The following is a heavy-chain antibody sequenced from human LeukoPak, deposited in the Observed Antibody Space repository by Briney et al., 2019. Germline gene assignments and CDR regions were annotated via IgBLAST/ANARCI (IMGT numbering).Heavy chain of an antibody. V-gene: IGHV3-30*04. CDR2: IPYDGSNK. CDR1: GFTFTSYA. D-gene: IGHD3-10*01. J-gene: IGHJ4*02. CDR3: ARDLWSGYYDSGSFPDY. Sequence: GRSLRLSCAAYGFTFTSYAMHWVRPAQSKGLEWVAVIPYDGSNKYYADSGKGRFTISRDNSKNTLYLQMNSLRAEDTAVYYCARDLWSGYYDSGSFPDYWGQGTLVTVSS.